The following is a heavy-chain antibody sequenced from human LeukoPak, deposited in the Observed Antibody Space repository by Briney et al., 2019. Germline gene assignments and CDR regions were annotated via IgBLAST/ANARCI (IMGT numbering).Heavy chain of an antibody. V-gene: IGHV3-64*01. D-gene: IGHD2/OR15-2a*01. Sequence: GGSLRLSCAASGFTFSNYPMHWVRQAPGKGLESVSAVSSNGASTHYENSVKDRFIVSRDNSKNTLYLQLGSLRAEDTAVYYCAREISRGFDIWGQGTMVTVSS. CDR2: VSSNGAST. J-gene: IGHJ3*02. CDR1: GFTFSNYP. CDR3: AREISRGFDI.